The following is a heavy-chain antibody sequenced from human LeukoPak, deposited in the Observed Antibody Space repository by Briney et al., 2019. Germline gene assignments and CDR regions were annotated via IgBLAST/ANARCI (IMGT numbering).Heavy chain of an antibody. CDR3: ARDQVSVAGTGIDY. V-gene: IGHV3-30*02. J-gene: IGHJ4*02. CDR1: GFTFSSYS. D-gene: IGHD6-13*01. CDR2: IRYDGSNK. Sequence: PGGSLRLSCAASGFTFSSYSMNWVRQAPGKGLEWVAFIRYDGSNKYYADSVKGRFTISRDNSKNTLYLQMNSLRAEDTAVYYCARDQVSVAGTGIDYWGQGTLVTVSS.